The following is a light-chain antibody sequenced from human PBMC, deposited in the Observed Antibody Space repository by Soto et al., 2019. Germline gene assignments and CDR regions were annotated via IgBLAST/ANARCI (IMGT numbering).Light chain of an antibody. Sequence: DIQMTQSPSSLSAYVGDRVTITCRASQNIMNYLNWYQQIPGKAPKILIYAASSLVSGVPSRFRGSGSGTEFTLTITSLQREDFAVYYCQQSYNNPRTFGQGTKVDIK. V-gene: IGKV1-39*01. CDR1: QNIMNY. CDR3: QQSYNNPRT. J-gene: IGKJ1*01. CDR2: AAS.